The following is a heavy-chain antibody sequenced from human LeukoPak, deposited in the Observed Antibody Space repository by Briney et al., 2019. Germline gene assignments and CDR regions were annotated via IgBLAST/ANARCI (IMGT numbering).Heavy chain of an antibody. Sequence: GGSLSLSCTASGFTFSNYGMHWVRQAPGKGPEWLAVISYDGSNEYYADSVKGRFTISRDNSKNTLFLQMNSLRPEDTAVYHCAKVALFSGYYPPFDYWGQGTLVTVSS. CDR2: ISYDGSNE. D-gene: IGHD3-22*01. J-gene: IGHJ4*02. CDR1: GFTFSNYG. CDR3: AKVALFSGYYPPFDY. V-gene: IGHV3-30*18.